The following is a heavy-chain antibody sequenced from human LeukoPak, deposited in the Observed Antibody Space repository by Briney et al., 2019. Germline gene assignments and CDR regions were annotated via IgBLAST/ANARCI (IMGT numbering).Heavy chain of an antibody. Sequence: GGSLRLSCVTSGFTFSAYNMNWVRQAPGKGLEWVSCISSSSNYIYYADSVKGRFTISRDNAKNSLYLQMNSLRDEDTAVYYCARDRDIFDIWGHGTMVTVS. J-gene: IGHJ3*02. V-gene: IGHV3-21*01. CDR1: GFTFSAYN. CDR2: ISSSSNYI. CDR3: ARDRDIFDI. D-gene: IGHD3-10*01.